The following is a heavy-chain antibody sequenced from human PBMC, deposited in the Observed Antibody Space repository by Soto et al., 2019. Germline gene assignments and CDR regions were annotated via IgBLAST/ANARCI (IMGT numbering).Heavy chain of an antibody. D-gene: IGHD2-2*01. CDR3: AKEALHPPGDVVVPAAIPHYYYYGMDV. CDR2: ISYDGSNK. J-gene: IGHJ6*02. Sequence: QVQLVESGGGVVQPGRSLRLSCAASGFTFSSYGMHWVRQAPGKGLEWVAVISYDGSNKYYADSVKGRFTISRDNSKNTLYLQMNSLRAEDTAVYYCAKEALHPPGDVVVPAAIPHYYYYGMDVWGQGTTVTVSS. V-gene: IGHV3-30*18. CDR1: GFTFSSYG.